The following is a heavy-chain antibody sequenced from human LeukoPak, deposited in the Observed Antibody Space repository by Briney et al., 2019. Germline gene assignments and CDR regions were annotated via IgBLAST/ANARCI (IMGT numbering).Heavy chain of an antibody. CDR1: GYSISSGYY. Sequence: PSESLSLTCTVSGYSISSGYYWGWIRQPPGKGLEWIGSIYHSGSTYYNPSLKSRVTISVDTSKNQFSLKLSSVTAADTAVYYCARDLTSSGSYYADAFDIWGQGTMVTVSS. D-gene: IGHD1-26*01. CDR2: IYHSGST. J-gene: IGHJ3*02. CDR3: ARDLTSSGSYYADAFDI. V-gene: IGHV4-38-2*02.